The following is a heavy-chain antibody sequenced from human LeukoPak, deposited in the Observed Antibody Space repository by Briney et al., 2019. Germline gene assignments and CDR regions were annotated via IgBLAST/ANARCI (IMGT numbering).Heavy chain of an antibody. CDR1: GFTFSSYS. D-gene: IGHD3-3*01. CDR3: ARDPIDDFWSGYYPSYYYYYMDV. V-gene: IGHV3-21*01. Sequence: GGSLRLSCAASGFTFSSYSMNWVRQAPGKGLEWVSSISSSSSYIYYVDSVKGRFTISRDNAKNSLYLQMNSLRAEDTAVYYCARDPIDDFWSGYYPSYYYYYMDVWGKGTTVTVSS. CDR2: ISSSSSYI. J-gene: IGHJ6*03.